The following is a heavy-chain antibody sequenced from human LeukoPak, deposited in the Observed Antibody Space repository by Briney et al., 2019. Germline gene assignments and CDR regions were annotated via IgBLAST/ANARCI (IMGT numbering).Heavy chain of an antibody. CDR2: ISGSGGST. CDR1: GFTFSSYA. V-gene: IGHV3-23*01. CDR3: AKGLDYYYYYMDV. Sequence: GGSLRLSCAASGFTFSSYAMSWVRQAPGKGLEWVSAISGSGGSTYYADSVEGRFTISRDNSKNTLYLQMNSLRAEDTAVYYCAKGLDYYYYYMDVWGKGTTVTVSS. J-gene: IGHJ6*03.